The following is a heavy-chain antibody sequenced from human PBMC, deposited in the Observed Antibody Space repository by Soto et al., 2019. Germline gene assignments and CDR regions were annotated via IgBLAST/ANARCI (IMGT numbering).Heavy chain of an antibody. CDR2: IYYSGST. V-gene: IGHV4-59*01. D-gene: IGHD3-10*01. Sequence: PSETLSLTCTVSGGSISSYYWSWIRQPPGKGLEWIGYIYYSGSTNYNPPLKSRVTISVDTSKNQFSLKLSSVTTADTAVYYCARCYYGSGSRRDYYGMDVWGQGTTVTVSS. J-gene: IGHJ6*02. CDR3: ARCYYGSGSRRDYYGMDV. CDR1: GGSISSYY.